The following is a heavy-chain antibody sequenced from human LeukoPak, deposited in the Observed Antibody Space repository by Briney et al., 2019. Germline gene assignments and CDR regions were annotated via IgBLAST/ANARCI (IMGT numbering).Heavy chain of an antibody. CDR2: IKHDGSET. CDR3: ARAMVRGVIPV. D-gene: IGHD3-10*01. J-gene: IGHJ4*02. V-gene: IGHV3-7*04. CDR1: GFTFSSYS. Sequence: AGGSLRLSCAASGFTFSSYSMNWVRQAPGKGLEWVANIKHDGSETYYVDSVKNRFTISRDNAKNSLYLQMNSLRADDTAMYYCARAMVRGVIPVWGQGTLVIVSS.